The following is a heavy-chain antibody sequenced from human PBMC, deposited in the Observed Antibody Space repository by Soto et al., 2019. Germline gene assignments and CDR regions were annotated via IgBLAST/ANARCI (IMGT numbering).Heavy chain of an antibody. CDR3: AGAPHWAYFAF. D-gene: IGHD7-27*01. V-gene: IGHV4-59*01. J-gene: IGHJ4*02. CDR1: SGSISIYY. Sequence: SETLSLTCTVSSGSISIYYWSWIRQPPGKGLEWIGYIYYTGSTNYNPSLKTRVAISMDTSKNQFSLNLSSVTAADTAVYYCAGAPHWAYFAFWGLGTLVTVSS. CDR2: IYYTGST.